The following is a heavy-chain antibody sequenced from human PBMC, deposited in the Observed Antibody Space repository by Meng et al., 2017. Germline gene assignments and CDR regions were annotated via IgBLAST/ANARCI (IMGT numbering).Heavy chain of an antibody. CDR3: ARGVRAPVDYYYYGMDV. CDR2: IWYDGSNK. V-gene: IGHV3-33*01. J-gene: IGHJ6*02. Sequence: GESLKISCAASGFTFSSYGMHWVRQAPGKGLEWVAVIWYDGSNKYYADSVKGRFTISRDNSKNTLYLQMNSLRAEDTAVYYCARGVRAPVDYYYYGMDVWGQGNTVTVSS. CDR1: GFTFSSYG. D-gene: IGHD6-6*01.